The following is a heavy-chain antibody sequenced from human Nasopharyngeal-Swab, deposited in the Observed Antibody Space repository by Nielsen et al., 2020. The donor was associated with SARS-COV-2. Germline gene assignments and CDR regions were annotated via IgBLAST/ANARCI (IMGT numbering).Heavy chain of an antibody. CDR3: ARDRSPDAFDI. V-gene: IGHV1-69*13. Sequence: SVKVSCKASGVSFNSHAVIWVRQAPGQGLEWMGGIVPVYHSPYYAQNFQGRLTITADEATSTVYMDLTSLRSDDTAVYYCARDRSPDAFDIWGQGTTVTVSS. CDR1: GVSFNSHA. J-gene: IGHJ3*02. CDR2: IVPVYHSP.